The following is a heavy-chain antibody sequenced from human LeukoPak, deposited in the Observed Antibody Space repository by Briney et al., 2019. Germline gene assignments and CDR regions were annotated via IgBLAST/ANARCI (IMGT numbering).Heavy chain of an antibody. CDR3: AHSTGSSWWEPYYMDV. J-gene: IGHJ6*03. D-gene: IGHD6-13*01. CDR2: NYWDDDK. Sequence: SGPTLVHPTQALTLTCSFYGFSFTSYGVGVGWIRQPPGKALEWISHNYWDDDKRYSPSLKSRLTITKDTSKNQLVLTMTNMDPVDTATYYCAHSTGSSWWEPYYMDVWGKGTTVTVSS. V-gene: IGHV2-5*02. CDR1: GFSFTSYGVG.